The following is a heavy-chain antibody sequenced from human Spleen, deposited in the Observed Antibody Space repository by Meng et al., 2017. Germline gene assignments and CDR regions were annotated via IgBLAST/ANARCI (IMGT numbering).Heavy chain of an antibody. V-gene: IGHV3-48*03. CDR1: GFTFNTYR. J-gene: IGHJ4*02. D-gene: IGHD3-22*01. CDR3: ARDNSGYDSSGYYWLGNYCYFDY. CDR2: ISSSGSTI. Sequence: GESLKISCAASGFTFNTYRMNWVRQAPGKGLEWVSYISSSGSTIYYADSVKGRFTISRDNAKNSLYLQMNSLRAEDTAVYYCARDNSGYDSSGYYWLGNYCYFDYWGQGTLVTVSS.